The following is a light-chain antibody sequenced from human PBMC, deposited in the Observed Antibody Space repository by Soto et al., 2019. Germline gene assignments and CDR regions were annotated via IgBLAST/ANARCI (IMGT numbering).Light chain of an antibody. J-gene: IGKJ1*01. CDR2: DAS. V-gene: IGKV1-5*01. CDR3: QQYNVYAWT. CDR1: QSISSW. Sequence: DIQMTQSPSTLSASVGDRVTITCRASQSISSWLAWYQQKPGKAPKLLIYDASALERGVPSRFSGSGSGTEFTLTISSLQPDDFATYFCQQYNVYAWTFGQGTKVDIK.